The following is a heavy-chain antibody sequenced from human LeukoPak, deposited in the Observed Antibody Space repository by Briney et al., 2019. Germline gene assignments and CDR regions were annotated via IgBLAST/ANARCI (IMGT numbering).Heavy chain of an antibody. CDR1: GGSISGYY. D-gene: IGHD2-21*02. J-gene: IGHJ4*02. CDR2: IHYSGNT. V-gene: IGHV4-59*01. Sequence: PSETLSLTCTVSGGSISGYYWSWIRQAPGKGLEWIGYIHYSGNTNYNPSLKSQVTISVDTSKNQFSLKVNSVTAADTAVYYCARYYCGGDCYGFDYWGQGTLVTVSS. CDR3: ARYYCGGDCYGFDY.